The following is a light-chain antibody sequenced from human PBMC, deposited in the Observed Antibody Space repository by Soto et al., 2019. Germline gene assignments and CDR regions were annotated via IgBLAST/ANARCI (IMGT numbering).Light chain of an antibody. J-gene: IGKJ4*01. V-gene: IGKV1-13*02. Sequence: AIQLTQSPSSLSAYVGDRVTISCRASQDINNDLVWYQQKPGNPPDLLVHRASSLQWGVPSRFSGSGSGTDFTLTISSLQPEDFAIYYCQQSKIYPFTFGGGTKLE. CDR2: RAS. CDR3: QQSKIYPFT. CDR1: QDINND.